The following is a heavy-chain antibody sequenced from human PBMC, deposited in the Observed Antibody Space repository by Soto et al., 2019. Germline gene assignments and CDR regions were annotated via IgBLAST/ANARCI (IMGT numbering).Heavy chain of an antibody. J-gene: IGHJ4*02. D-gene: IGHD3-22*01. CDR2: IYYSGST. V-gene: IGHV4-39*02. CDR3: ARDQHRYYYDSSGYFDY. CDR1: GGSISSSSYY. Sequence: SETLSLTCTVSGGSISSSSYYWGWIRQPPGKGLEWIGRIYYSGSTYYNPSLKSRVTISVDTSKNQFSLKLSSVTAADTAVYYCARDQHRYYYDSSGYFDYWGQGTLVTVSS.